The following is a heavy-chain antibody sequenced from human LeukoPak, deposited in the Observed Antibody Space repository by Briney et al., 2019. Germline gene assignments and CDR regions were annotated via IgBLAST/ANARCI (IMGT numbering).Heavy chain of an antibody. Sequence: GRSLRLSCAASGFAFSTYAMHWVRQAPGKGLEWVAVISYDGSNKYYADSVKGRFTISRDNSKNTLYLQMNSLRAEDTAVYYCARDSAYSSGWYGYFQHWGQGTLVTVSS. CDR3: ARDSAYSSGWYGYFQH. D-gene: IGHD6-19*01. CDR1: GFAFSTYA. V-gene: IGHV3-30-3*01. CDR2: ISYDGSNK. J-gene: IGHJ1*01.